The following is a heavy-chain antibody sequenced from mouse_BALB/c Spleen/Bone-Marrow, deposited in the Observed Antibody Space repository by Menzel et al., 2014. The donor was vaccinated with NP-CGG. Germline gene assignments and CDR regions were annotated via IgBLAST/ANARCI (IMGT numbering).Heavy chain of an antibody. CDR3: ASYYRYDRRFAY. J-gene: IGHJ3*01. CDR1: GFNIKDIY. Sequence: VQLRQSGAELVKPGASVKSSCTASGFNIKDIYMHWVKQRPEQGLEWIGRIDPANGNTKYDPKFQGKATITADTSSNTAYLQLSSLTSEDTAVYYCASYYRYDRRFAYWGQGTLVTVSA. V-gene: IGHV14-3*02. CDR2: IDPANGNT. D-gene: IGHD2-14*01.